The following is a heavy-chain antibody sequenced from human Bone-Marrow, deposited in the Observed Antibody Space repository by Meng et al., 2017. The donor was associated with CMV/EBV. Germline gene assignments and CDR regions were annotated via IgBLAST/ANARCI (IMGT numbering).Heavy chain of an antibody. CDR1: YTFTSYD. J-gene: IGHJ5*02. V-gene: IGHV1-46*01. D-gene: IGHD3-22*01. CDR2: INPSGGST. Sequence: YTFTSYDMHWVRQAPGQGLEWMGIINPSGGSTSYAQKFQGRVTMTRDTSTSTVYMELSSLRSEDTAVYYCARVPRDYYDSSGYSLDPWGQGTLVTVSS. CDR3: ARVPRDYYDSSGYSLDP.